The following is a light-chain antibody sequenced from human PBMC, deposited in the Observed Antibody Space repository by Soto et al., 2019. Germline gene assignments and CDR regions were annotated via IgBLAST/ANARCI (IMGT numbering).Light chain of an antibody. CDR1: SSDVGGYNY. CDR2: EVS. V-gene: IGLV2-14*03. CDR3: SSYASSSTS. Sequence: QSALTQPASVSGSPGQSITISCTGTSSDVGGYNYVSWYQQHPGKAPKLMIYEVSNRPSGVSHRFSGSKSGNTASLTISGLQAEDEADYYCSSYASSSTSFGTGTRSPS. J-gene: IGLJ1*01.